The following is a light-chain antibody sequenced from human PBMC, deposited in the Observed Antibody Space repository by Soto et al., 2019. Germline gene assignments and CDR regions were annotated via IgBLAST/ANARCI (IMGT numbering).Light chain of an antibody. CDR2: DVS. CDR3: EQRTTWPT. V-gene: IGKV3-11*01. Sequence: EIVLTQSPATLSLSPGDRATLSCRASQSVTSSLAWFQQKPGQAPRLLIYDVSRRATAIPARFSGSGSETDFTLNISSLGPDDFAVYYCEQRTTWPTFEGGTKVGIE. J-gene: IGKJ4*01. CDR1: QSVTSS.